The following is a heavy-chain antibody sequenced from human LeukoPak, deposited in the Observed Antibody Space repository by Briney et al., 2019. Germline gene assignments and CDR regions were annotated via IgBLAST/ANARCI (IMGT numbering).Heavy chain of an antibody. CDR3: ATPGRIPEAANWFDP. D-gene: IGHD6-13*01. CDR2: IKSRTDGGTT. V-gene: IGHV3-15*01. Sequence: GGSLRLSCAASGFTFPNAWMSWLRQAPGKGLEWVGHIKSRTDGGTTDYAAPVKGRFTISRDDSENTLYLQMNSLKTEDTAVYYCATPGRIPEAANWFDPWGQGTLVTVSS. CDR1: GFTFPNAW. J-gene: IGHJ5*02.